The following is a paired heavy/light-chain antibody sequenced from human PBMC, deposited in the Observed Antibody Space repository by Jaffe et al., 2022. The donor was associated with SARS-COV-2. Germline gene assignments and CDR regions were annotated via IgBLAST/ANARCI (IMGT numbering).Light chain of an antibody. V-gene: IGKV1-39*01. CDR1: QSISSY. CDR3: QQSYSSLT. J-gene: IGKJ4*01. CDR2: AAS. Sequence: DIQMTQSPSSLSASVGDRVTITCRASQSISSYLNWYQQKPGKAPKLLIYAASSLQSGVPSRFSGSGSGTDFTLTISSLQPEDFATYYCQQSYSSLTFGGGTKVEIK.
Heavy chain of an antibody. D-gene: IGHD2-2*01. CDR3: AREFGYCSSTSCQFDPYYYYYGMDV. V-gene: IGHV3-48*02. Sequence: EVQLVESGGGLVQPGGSLRLSCAASGFTFSSYSMNWVRQAPGKGLEWVSYISSSSSTIYYADSVKGRFTISRDNAKNSLYLQMNSLRDEDTAVYYCAREFGYCSSTSCQFDPYYYYYGMDVWGQGTTVTVSS. J-gene: IGHJ6*02. CDR2: ISSSSSTI. CDR1: GFTFSSYS.